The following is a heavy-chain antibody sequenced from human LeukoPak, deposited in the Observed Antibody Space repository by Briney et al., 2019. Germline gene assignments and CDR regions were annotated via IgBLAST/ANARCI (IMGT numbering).Heavy chain of an antibody. CDR1: GFSFSGHW. Sequence: GSLRLSCTASGFSFSGHWMHWARQLPGKGLVWVSRISPTGSTTSYADSVKGRFTVSRDNAKNTLYLQVNNLRAEDTAVYYCARGPNSNWSGLDFWGQGTLLAVSS. CDR3: ARGPNSNWSGLDF. D-gene: IGHD6-6*01. V-gene: IGHV3-74*01. J-gene: IGHJ4*02. CDR2: ISPTGSTT.